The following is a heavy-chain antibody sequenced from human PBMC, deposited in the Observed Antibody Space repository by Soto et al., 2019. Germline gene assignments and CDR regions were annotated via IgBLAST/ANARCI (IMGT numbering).Heavy chain of an antibody. CDR2: VFHTGRT. V-gene: IGHV4-61*08. D-gene: IGHD4-17*01. CDR1: GGSFKSGGYY. J-gene: IGHJ4*02. Sequence: SETLSLTCTVSGGSFKSGGYYWTWIRQPPGKGLEWIGYVFHTGRTAYNPSLKSRVSISMDTSKNQFSLDLESVTPADTAVDFCARDCDYCVSRGQGTLVTVSS. CDR3: ARDCDYCVS.